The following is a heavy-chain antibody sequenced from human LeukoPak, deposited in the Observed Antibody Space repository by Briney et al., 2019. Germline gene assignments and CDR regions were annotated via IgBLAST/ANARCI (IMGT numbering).Heavy chain of an antibody. Sequence: GGSLRLSCAASGSTFSSYSMNWVRQAPGKGLEWVSSISSSSSYIYYADSVKGRFTISRDNAKNSLYLQMNSLRVEDTAVYYCARDFGYCSSTSCYDYYGMGVWGQGTTVTVSS. J-gene: IGHJ6*02. D-gene: IGHD2-2*01. V-gene: IGHV3-21*01. CDR2: ISSSSSYI. CDR3: ARDFGYCSSTSCYDYYGMGV. CDR1: GSTFSSYS.